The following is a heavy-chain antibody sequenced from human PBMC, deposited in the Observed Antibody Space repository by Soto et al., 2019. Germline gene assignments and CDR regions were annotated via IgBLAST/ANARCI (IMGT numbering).Heavy chain of an antibody. CDR2: ISWNSGSI. Sequence: EVQLVESGGGLVQPGRSLRLSCAASGFTFDDYAMHWVRQAPGKGLVWVSGISWNSGSIGYADSVKGRSTISRDNTKNSLYLQMNSLRAEDTALYYCEKDTGTCTIWGDFDYWGQGTLVTVSS. J-gene: IGHJ4*02. CDR1: GFTFDDYA. D-gene: IGHD3-16*01. V-gene: IGHV3-9*01. CDR3: EKDTGTCTIWGDFDY.